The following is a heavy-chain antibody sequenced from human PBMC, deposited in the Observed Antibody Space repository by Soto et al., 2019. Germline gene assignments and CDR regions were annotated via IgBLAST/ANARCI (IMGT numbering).Heavy chain of an antibody. CDR2: IIPIFGTA. V-gene: IGHV1-69*13. D-gene: IGHD3-22*01. CDR1: GGTFSSYA. J-gene: IGHJ4*02. Sequence: ASVKVSCKASGGTFSSYAVSWVRQAPGQGLEWMGGIIPIFGTANYAQKFQGRVTITADESTSTAYMELSSLRSEDTAVYYCARGIDYYDSSGHYLAGRFDYWGQGTLVTVSS. CDR3: ARGIDYYDSSGHYLAGRFDY.